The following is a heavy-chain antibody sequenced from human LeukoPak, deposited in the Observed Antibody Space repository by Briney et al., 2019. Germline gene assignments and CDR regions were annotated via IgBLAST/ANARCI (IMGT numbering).Heavy chain of an antibody. J-gene: IGHJ4*02. CDR1: GFTFSSSA. CDR2: ISGGGGNT. Sequence: GGSLRLSCAASGFTFSSSAMSWVRQAPGKGLEWVPLISGGGGNTYYADSVKGRFTISRDNSKNTLYLQMNSLRAEDTAVYYCAKGYYYESGGYYLIDYWGQGTLVTVSS. D-gene: IGHD3-22*01. V-gene: IGHV3-23*01. CDR3: AKGYYYESGGYYLIDY.